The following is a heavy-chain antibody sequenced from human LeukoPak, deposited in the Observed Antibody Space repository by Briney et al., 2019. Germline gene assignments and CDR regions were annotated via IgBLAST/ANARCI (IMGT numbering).Heavy chain of an antibody. V-gene: IGHV3-30-3*01. Sequence: GGSVRLSCAASGFTFSSFAMHWVRQAPDKGLEWVAVISYDGTNKDYADSVKGRFTMSRDNSKNTLYLQMNSLRLEDTALYYCARDGNSGWYTGENYYYYGMDVWGQGTTVTVFS. CDR1: GFTFSSFA. J-gene: IGHJ6*02. CDR2: ISYDGTNK. CDR3: ARDGNSGWYTGENYYYYGMDV. D-gene: IGHD6-19*01.